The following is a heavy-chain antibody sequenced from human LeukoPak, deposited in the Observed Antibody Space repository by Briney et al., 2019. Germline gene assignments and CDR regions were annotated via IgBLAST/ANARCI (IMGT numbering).Heavy chain of an antibody. Sequence: ASVKVSCKASGYTFTGYYMHWVRQAPGQGLEWMGWINPNSGGTNYAQKFQGRVTMTRDTSISTAYMELSRLRSDDTAVYYCAKDWGQRGVGASLGHWGQGTLVIVSS. V-gene: IGHV1-2*02. J-gene: IGHJ4*02. CDR2: INPNSGGT. CDR3: AKDWGQRGVGASLGH. D-gene: IGHD1-26*01. CDR1: GYTFTGYY.